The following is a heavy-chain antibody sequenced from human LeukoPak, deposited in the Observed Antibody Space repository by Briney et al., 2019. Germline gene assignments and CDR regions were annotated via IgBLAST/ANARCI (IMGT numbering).Heavy chain of an antibody. Sequence: GGSLRLSCAASGFTFSVYGMHWVRQPPGKGLEWVALIWYDGSDKYYADSVKGRFTISRGNSENTLYLQMNGLRAEDTAVYYCVKDRGSSWVLASFDYWGQGTLVTVPS. J-gene: IGHJ4*02. V-gene: IGHV3-33*06. CDR2: IWYDGSDK. D-gene: IGHD6-13*01. CDR1: GFTFSVYG. CDR3: VKDRGSSWVLASFDY.